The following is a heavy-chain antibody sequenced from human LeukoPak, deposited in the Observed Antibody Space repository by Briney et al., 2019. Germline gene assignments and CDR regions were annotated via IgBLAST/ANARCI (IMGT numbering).Heavy chain of an antibody. V-gene: IGHV3-53*01. CDR2: IYSGDST. D-gene: IGHD1-26*01. J-gene: IGHJ3*02. CDR1: GFTVSSNY. CDR3: AGSGSYYRGAFDI. Sequence: PGGSLRLSCAASGFTVSSNYMSWVRQAPGKGLEWVSVIYSGDSTYYADSVKGRFTISRDNSKNTLYLQMNSLRAEDTAVYYCAGSGSYYRGAFDIWGQGTMVTVSS.